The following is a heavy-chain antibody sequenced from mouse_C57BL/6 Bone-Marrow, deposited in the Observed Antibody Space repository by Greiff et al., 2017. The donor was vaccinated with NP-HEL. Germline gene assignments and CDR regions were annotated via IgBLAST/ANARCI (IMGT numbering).Heavy chain of an antibody. Sequence: VQLQQSGPELVKPGASVKISCKASGYAFSSSWMNWVKQRPGKGLEWIGRIYPGDGDTNYNGKFKGKATLTADKSSSTAYMQLSSLTSEDSAVYFCASHYGSSYGECWGQGTTLTVAS. J-gene: IGHJ2*01. V-gene: IGHV1-82*01. D-gene: IGHD1-1*01. CDR1: GYAFSSSW. CDR2: IYPGDGDT. CDR3: ASHYGSSYGEC.